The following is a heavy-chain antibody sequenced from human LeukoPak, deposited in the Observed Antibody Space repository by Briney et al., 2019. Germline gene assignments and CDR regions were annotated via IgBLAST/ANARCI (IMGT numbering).Heavy chain of an antibody. CDR1: GFTFSSYW. Sequence: GGSLRLSCAASGFTFSSYWMHWVRQAPGKGLVWVSRIKSDGSSTNYADSVKGRVTISRDNAENTLYLLMTSLRAEDTGVYYCARGGKYAYFVDCWGQGTLVTVSS. CDR3: ARGGKYAYFVDC. J-gene: IGHJ4*02. CDR2: IKSDGSST. D-gene: IGHD3-16*01. V-gene: IGHV3-74*01.